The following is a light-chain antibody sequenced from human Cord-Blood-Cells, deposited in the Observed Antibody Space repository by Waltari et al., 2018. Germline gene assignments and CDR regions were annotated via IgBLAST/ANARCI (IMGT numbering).Light chain of an antibody. V-gene: IGLV2-14*01. J-gene: IGLJ1*01. CDR1: SSDVGGYNY. Sequence: QSALTQPASVSGSPGQSITTSCTGTSSDVGGYNYVSCYQQHPGKAPKLMIYDVSNRPSGVSNRFSGSKSGNTASLTISGLQAEDEADYYCSSYTSSSTLLVFGTGTKVTVL. CDR3: SSYTSSSTLLV. CDR2: DVS.